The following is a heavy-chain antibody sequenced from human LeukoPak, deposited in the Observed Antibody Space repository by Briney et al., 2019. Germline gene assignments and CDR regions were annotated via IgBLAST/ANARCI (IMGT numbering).Heavy chain of an antibody. CDR2: TDYSGNT. CDR1: GDSISSRNYY. V-gene: IGHV4-39*07. CDR3: ARGLPKPDSGDYGGTWFDP. J-gene: IGHJ5*02. Sequence: SETLSLTCSVSGDSISSRNYYWGWLRQPPGKGLEWIGSTDYSGNTYYTPSLKSRVTMSIDTSKNQFSLRLSSVTAADTALYYCARGLPKPDSGDYGGTWFDPWGQGTLVTVSS. D-gene: IGHD4-17*01.